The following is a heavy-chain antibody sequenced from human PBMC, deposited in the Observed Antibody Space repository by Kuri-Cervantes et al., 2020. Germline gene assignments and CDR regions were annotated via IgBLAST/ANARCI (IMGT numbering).Heavy chain of an antibody. Sequence: ASVKVSCKASGYTFTSYDINWVRQATGQGLEWMGWINPNNGGTNYAQKFQGRVTMTRDTSISTAYMELSRLRSDDTAVYYCARGPRLQQLVRGFDYWGQGTLVTGSS. D-gene: IGHD6-13*01. CDR2: INPNNGGT. V-gene: IGHV1-2*02. CDR3: ARGPRLQQLVRGFDY. J-gene: IGHJ4*02. CDR1: GYTFTSYD.